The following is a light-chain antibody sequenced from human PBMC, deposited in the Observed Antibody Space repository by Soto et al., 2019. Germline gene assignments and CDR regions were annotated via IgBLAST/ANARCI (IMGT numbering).Light chain of an antibody. CDR3: QQYGRSPLT. CDR2: GAS. V-gene: IGKV3-20*01. Sequence: EIVLTQSPGTLSLSPGERATLSCRASQSDSSSYLAWYQQKPGQAPRLLIYGASSRATGIPDRFSGSGSGTDFTLTISRLEPEDFAVYYCQQYGRSPLTFGQGTKVEIK. CDR1: QSDSSSY. J-gene: IGKJ1*01.